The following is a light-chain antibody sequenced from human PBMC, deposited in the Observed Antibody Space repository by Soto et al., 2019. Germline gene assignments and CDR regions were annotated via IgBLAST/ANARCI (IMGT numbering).Light chain of an antibody. J-gene: IGKJ3*01. CDR2: AES. CDR3: QQSYSTPPFT. Sequence: DIQLTQSPSFLSASVGDRVTITCRASQGIAGSLAWYQQKPGKPPKLLIYAESTLQSGVPSRFSGSGSGTDFTLTISSLQPEDFATYYCQQSYSTPPFTFGPGTKVDIK. V-gene: IGKV1-39*01. CDR1: QGIAGS.